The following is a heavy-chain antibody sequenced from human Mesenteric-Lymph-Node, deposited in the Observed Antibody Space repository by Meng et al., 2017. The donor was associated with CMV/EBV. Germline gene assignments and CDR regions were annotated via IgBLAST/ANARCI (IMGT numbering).Heavy chain of an antibody. D-gene: IGHD3-3*01. V-gene: IGHV2-5*01. Sequence: FSLSTSAECVGWIRQPPGKALEWLGHVYWNDDSRYNPSLRTRITITKNSSKSQVVLTMTNMDPVDSATYYCAPLLRFLEWSWGFDPWGQGTLVTVSS. CDR1: FSLSTSAEC. J-gene: IGHJ5*02. CDR3: APLLRFLEWSWGFDP. CDR2: VYWNDDS.